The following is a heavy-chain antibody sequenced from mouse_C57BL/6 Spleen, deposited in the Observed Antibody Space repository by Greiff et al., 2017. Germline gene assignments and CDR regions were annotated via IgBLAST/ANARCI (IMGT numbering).Heavy chain of an antibody. CDR1: GFNIKDYY. Sequence: VQLQQSGAELVRPGASVKLSCTASGFNIKDYYMHWVKQRPEQGLEWIGRIDPEDGDTEYAPKFQGKATMTADTSSNTAYLQLSSLTSEDTAVYYCTGYYYGSSYYFDYWGQGTTLTVSS. J-gene: IGHJ2*01. V-gene: IGHV14-1*01. CDR3: TGYYYGSSYYFDY. CDR2: IDPEDGDT. D-gene: IGHD1-1*01.